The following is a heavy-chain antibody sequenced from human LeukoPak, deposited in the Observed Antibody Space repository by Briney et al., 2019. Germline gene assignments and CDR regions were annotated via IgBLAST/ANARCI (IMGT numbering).Heavy chain of an antibody. V-gene: IGHV1-69*13. J-gene: IGHJ3*02. Sequence: GASVKVSCKASGGTFSSYAISWVRQAPGQGLEWMGGIIPIFGTANYAQKFQGRVTITADESTSTAYMELSSLRSEDTAVYYCARWLLPYDAFDIWGQGTMVTVSS. D-gene: IGHD3-22*01. CDR1: GGTFSSYA. CDR3: ARWLLPYDAFDI. CDR2: IIPIFGTA.